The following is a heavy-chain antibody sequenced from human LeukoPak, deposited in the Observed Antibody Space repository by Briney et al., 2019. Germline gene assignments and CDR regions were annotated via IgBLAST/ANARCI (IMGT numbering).Heavy chain of an antibody. V-gene: IGHV1-69*05. J-gene: IGHJ4*02. CDR3: ARDGGKTYYDFWSGYLGREVHY. D-gene: IGHD3-3*01. Sequence: ASVKVSCKASGGTFSSYAISWVRQAPGQGLEWMGGIIPIFGTANYAQKLQGRVTMTTDESTSTAYMELSSLRSEDTAVYYCARDGGKTYYDFWSGYLGREVHYWGQGTLVTVSS. CDR2: IIPIFGTA. CDR1: GGTFSSYA.